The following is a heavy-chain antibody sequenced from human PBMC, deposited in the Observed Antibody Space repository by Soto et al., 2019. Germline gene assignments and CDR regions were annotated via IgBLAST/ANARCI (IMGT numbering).Heavy chain of an antibody. CDR2: ISGSGGST. CDR1: GFTFSSYA. J-gene: IGHJ5*02. CDR3: AKDGIVTMVRGAGWFDP. D-gene: IGHD3-10*01. Sequence: GGSLRLSCAASGFTFSSYAMSWVRQAPGKGLEWVSAISGSGGSTYYADSVKGRFTISRDNSKNTLYLQMNSLRAEDTAVYYCAKDGIVTMVRGAGWFDPWGQGTLVTVSS. V-gene: IGHV3-23*01.